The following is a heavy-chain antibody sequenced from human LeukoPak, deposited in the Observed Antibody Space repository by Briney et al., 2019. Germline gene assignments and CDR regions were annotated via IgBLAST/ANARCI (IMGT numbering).Heavy chain of an antibody. D-gene: IGHD2-15*01. Sequence: ASVKVSCKASGYTFTGYYMHWVRQAPGQGLEWMGWTNPNSGGTNYAQKFQGRVTMTRDTSISTAYMELSRLRSDDTAVYYCARPYCSGGSCYSIDYWGQGTLVTVSS. V-gene: IGHV1-2*02. CDR2: TNPNSGGT. J-gene: IGHJ4*02. CDR3: ARPYCSGGSCYSIDY. CDR1: GYTFTGYY.